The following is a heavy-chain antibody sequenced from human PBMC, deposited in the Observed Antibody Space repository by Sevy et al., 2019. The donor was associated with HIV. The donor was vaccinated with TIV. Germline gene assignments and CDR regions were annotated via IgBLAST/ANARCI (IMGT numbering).Heavy chain of an antibody. D-gene: IGHD6-6*01. Sequence: SETLSLTCTVSGGSISSGDYYGSWIRQSPGKGLEWIGYIYDSGSTYYNPSLKSRVTISVDTSKNQFSLKLSSVTAADTAVYYCARVRDSSSLCFDYWGQGTLVTVSS. J-gene: IGHJ4*02. CDR3: ARVRDSSSLCFDY. CDR1: GGSISSGDYY. V-gene: IGHV4-30-4*01. CDR2: IYDSGST.